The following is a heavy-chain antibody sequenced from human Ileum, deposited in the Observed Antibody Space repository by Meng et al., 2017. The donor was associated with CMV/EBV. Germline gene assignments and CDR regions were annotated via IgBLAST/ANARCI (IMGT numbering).Heavy chain of an antibody. V-gene: IGHV3-72*01. J-gene: IGHJ5*02. CDR1: GFTFSDHY. D-gene: IGHD3-16*01. CDR3: ARDLGS. Sequence: LRLSCAASGFTFSDHYMDWVRQAPGKGLEWVGRTRNKANSYTTEYAASVKGRFTISRDDSKNSLYLQMNSLKTEDTAVYYCARDLGSWGQGTLVTVSS. CDR2: TRNKANSYTT.